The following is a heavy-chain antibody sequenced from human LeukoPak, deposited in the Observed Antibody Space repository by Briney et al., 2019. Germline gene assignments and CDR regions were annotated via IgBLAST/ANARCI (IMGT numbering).Heavy chain of an antibody. CDR3: AEGVNGGGVITSVDS. CDR2: ISGYNGNT. D-gene: IGHD7-27*01. CDR1: GYTFTSYG. J-gene: IGHJ4*02. Sequence: ASVKVSCKASGYTFTSYGVTWVRQAPGQGLEWMGWISGYNGNTKYAQKFQGRVTMTTDTSTSTAYMELRSLRSDDTAVYSCAEGVNGGGVITSVDSWGQGTLVTVSS. V-gene: IGHV1-18*01.